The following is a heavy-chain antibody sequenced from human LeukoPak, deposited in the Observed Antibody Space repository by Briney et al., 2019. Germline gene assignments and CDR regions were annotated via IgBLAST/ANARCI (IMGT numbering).Heavy chain of an antibody. Sequence: PGGSLRFSCAASGFTFSNYGMHWVRQAPGKGLEWVAVIWYDGSNKYYVDSVKGRFTISRDNSKNTLYLQMSSLRAEDTAVYYCATEYDYWGQGTLVTVSS. CDR1: GFTFSNYG. CDR3: ATEYDY. CDR2: IWYDGSNK. V-gene: IGHV3-33*01. J-gene: IGHJ4*02.